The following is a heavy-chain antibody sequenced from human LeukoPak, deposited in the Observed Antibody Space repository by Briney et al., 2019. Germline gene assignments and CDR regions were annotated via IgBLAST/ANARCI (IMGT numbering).Heavy chain of an antibody. CDR2: ISGSGYAI. Sequence: GGSLRLSCTASGFTFSDFHMSWIRQAPGKGLEWVSHISGSGYAIHHPGSVKGRFTISRDNAKNSLYLQMDSLRVEDSAVYYCARLSGTYSRGGDHWGQGTLVTVSS. V-gene: IGHV3-11*01. J-gene: IGHJ4*02. CDR3: ARLSGTYSRGGDH. D-gene: IGHD1-26*01. CDR1: GFTFSDFH.